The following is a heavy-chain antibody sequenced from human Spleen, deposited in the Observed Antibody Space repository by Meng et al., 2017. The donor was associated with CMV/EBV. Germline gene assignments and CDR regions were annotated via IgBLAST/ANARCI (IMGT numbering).Heavy chain of an antibody. V-gene: IGHV3-73*01. CDR3: TRLSTVTTPG. CDR1: GFTFSGSA. Sequence: CAASGFTFSGSAMHWVRQASGKGLEWFGRIRSKANSYATVYAASVKGRFTISRDDSKNTAYLQMNSLKTEDTAVYYCTRLSTVTTPGWGQGTLVTVSS. CDR2: IRSKANSYAT. D-gene: IGHD4-17*01. J-gene: IGHJ4*02.